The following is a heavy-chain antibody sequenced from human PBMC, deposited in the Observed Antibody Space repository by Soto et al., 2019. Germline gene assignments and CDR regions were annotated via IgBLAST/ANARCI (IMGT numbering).Heavy chain of an antibody. J-gene: IGHJ6*02. V-gene: IGHV1-18*01. Sequence: QVQLVQSGAEVKNPGASVKVSCKASGYRFTSYGIGWVRQAPGQGLEWMGWINAYNGNTNYAQNLQGRVTLTTDTXXSTPYMELRSLRSNDTAVDYCAMVDVYVTPSPQDVWGQGTTVTVSS. D-gene: IGHD3-16*01. CDR1: GYRFTSYG. CDR2: INAYNGNT. CDR3: AMVDVYVTPSPQDV.